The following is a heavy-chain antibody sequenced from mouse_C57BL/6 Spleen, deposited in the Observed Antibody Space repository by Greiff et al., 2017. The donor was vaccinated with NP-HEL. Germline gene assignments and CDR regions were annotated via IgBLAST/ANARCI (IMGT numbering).Heavy chain of an antibody. CDR1: GYSFTGYY. Sequence: VQLQQSGPELVKPGASVKISCKASGYSFTGYYMNWVKQSPEKSLEWIGEINPSTGGTTYNQKFKAKATLTVDKSSSTAYMQLKSLTSEDSAVYYCARYYGSSYWFAYWGQGTLVTVSA. J-gene: IGHJ3*01. CDR3: ARYYGSSYWFAY. CDR2: INPSTGGT. V-gene: IGHV1-42*01. D-gene: IGHD1-1*01.